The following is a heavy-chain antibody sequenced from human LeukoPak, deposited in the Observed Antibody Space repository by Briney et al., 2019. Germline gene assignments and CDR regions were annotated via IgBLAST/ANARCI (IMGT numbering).Heavy chain of an antibody. CDR1: GYSFTNYW. CDR2: IYPGDSDT. J-gene: IGHJ3*01. Sequence: GESLKISCKGSGYSFTNYWIAWVRQMPGNGLEWMGIIYPGDSDTRYSSSFQGQVTMSADRSISTAYLQWSSLEASDTAIYYCARRRGISDAFDLWGQGTMVTVSS. CDR3: ARRRGISDAFDL. V-gene: IGHV5-51*01. D-gene: IGHD6-13*01.